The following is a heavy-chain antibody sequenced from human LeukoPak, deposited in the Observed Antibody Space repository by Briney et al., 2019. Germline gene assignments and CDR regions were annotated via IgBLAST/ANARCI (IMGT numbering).Heavy chain of an antibody. J-gene: IGHJ4*02. D-gene: IGHD1-26*01. V-gene: IGHV1-18*01. CDR1: GYTFTSYH. CDR2: ISVYNGYT. CDR3: ARDSGWELKQYYFDH. Sequence: ASVKVSCKASGYTFTSYHINWVRQAPGQGLEWMGWISVYNGYTEFAQKFQGRVTMTTDTSTRTTYMELRGLRSDDTAVYYCARDSGWELKQYYFDHWGQGTLATVSS.